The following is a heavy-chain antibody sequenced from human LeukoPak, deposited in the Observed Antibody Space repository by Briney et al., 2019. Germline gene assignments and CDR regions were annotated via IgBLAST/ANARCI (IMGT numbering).Heavy chain of an antibody. CDR1: GGSISSSSYY. Sequence: PSETLSLTCTVSGGSISSSSYYWGWIRQPPGKGLEWIGSIYYSGSTYYNPSLKSRVTISVDTSKNQFSLKLSSVTAADTAVYYCARSADTAMVTAYYYYGMDVWGQGTTVTVSS. J-gene: IGHJ6*02. CDR2: IYYSGST. V-gene: IGHV4-39*07. CDR3: ARSADTAMVTAYYYYGMDV. D-gene: IGHD5-18*01.